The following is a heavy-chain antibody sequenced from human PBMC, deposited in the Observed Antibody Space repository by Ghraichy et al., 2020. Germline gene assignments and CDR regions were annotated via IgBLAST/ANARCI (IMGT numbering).Heavy chain of an antibody. D-gene: IGHD6-19*01. CDR3: AHSLQWLVRFDY. V-gene: IGHV2-5*01. J-gene: IGHJ4*02. CDR1: GFSLSTSGVG. CDR2: IYWNDDK. Sequence: SGPTLVKPTQTLTLTCTFSGFSLSTSGVGVGWIRQHPGKALEWLALIYWNDDKRYSPSLKSRLTITKDTSKNHVVLTMTNIDPVDTATYYCAHSLQWLVRFDYWGQGTLVTVSS.